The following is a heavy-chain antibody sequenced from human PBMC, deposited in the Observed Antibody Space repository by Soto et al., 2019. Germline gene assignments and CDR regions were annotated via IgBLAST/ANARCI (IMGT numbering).Heavy chain of an antibody. D-gene: IGHD1-26*01. CDR2: IFSGGGT. CDR1: GFTVSSSY. J-gene: IGHJ4*02. V-gene: IGHV3-66*01. Sequence: EVQLVESGGGLVQPGGSLRLSCAASGFTVSSSYMSWVRQAPGKGLESVSVIFSGGGTYYADSVKGRFTISRDNSKNTLYLQMNSLRAEDTAMYYCASDQADYSGCWLLDYWGQGTLVTVSS. CDR3: ASDQADYSGCWLLDY.